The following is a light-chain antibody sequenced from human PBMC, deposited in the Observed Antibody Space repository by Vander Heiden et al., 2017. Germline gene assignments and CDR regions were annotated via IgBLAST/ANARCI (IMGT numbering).Light chain of an antibody. Sequence: SYVLTQAPSVSVAPGQTAGITCGGNNIGTKSVNWYQQKPGQAPGLVVYDDSDRRSGIPERFSGSNSGNTATLTISRVEAGDEADYYCQVWDSSSDHWVFGGGTKLSVL. CDR2: DDS. V-gene: IGLV3-21*02. J-gene: IGLJ3*02. CDR1: NIGTKS. CDR3: QVWDSSSDHWV.